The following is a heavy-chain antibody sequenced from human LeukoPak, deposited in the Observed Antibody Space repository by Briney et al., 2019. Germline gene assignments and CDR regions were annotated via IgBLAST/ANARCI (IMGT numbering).Heavy chain of an antibody. CDR1: GYTFTSYA. Sequence: GASVKVSCKASGYTFTSYAMNWVRQAPGQGLEWMGWINTNTGNPTYAQGFTGRFVFSLDTSVSTAYLQISSLKAEDTAVYYCARDATIVLLWFGELVPENWFDPWGQGTLVTVSS. CDR3: ARDATIVLLWFGELVPENWFDP. CDR2: INTNTGNP. J-gene: IGHJ5*02. V-gene: IGHV7-4-1*02. D-gene: IGHD3-10*01.